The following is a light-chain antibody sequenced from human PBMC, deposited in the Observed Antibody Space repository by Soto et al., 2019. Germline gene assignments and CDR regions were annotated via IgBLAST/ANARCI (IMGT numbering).Light chain of an antibody. Sequence: QSVLTQPASVSGSPGQSITISCTGTSGDIGSYNRVSWYQQHPGKAPKLIIYEVTDRTSGVSNRFSGSKSGNTASLTISGRQAQDEADYYCSSYAGSSNVFGTGTKVTVL. CDR1: SGDIGSYNR. CDR3: SSYAGSSNV. V-gene: IGLV2-14*01. J-gene: IGLJ1*01. CDR2: EVT.